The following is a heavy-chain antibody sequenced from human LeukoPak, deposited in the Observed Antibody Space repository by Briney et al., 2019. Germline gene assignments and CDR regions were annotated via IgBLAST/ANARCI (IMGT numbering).Heavy chain of an antibody. V-gene: IGHV3-23*01. CDR1: GFTFSSYA. Sequence: GGSLRLSCAASGFTFSSYAMSWVRQAPGKGLEWVSAISGSGGSTYYADSVKGRFTISRDNAKNSLYLLMNSLRAEDTAVYYCARDAYGSGWYYFDNWGQGTLVTVSS. D-gene: IGHD6-19*01. CDR3: ARDAYGSGWYYFDN. J-gene: IGHJ4*02. CDR2: ISGSGGST.